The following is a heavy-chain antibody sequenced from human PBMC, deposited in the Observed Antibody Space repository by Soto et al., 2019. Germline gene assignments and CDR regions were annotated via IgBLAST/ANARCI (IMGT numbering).Heavy chain of an antibody. J-gene: IGHJ5*02. Sequence: QVQLQESGPGLVKPSQTLSLTCTVSGGSISSGGYYWSWIRQHPGKGLEWIGYIYYSGSTYYNPALKSGVTISVDTSKNQFSLKLSSVTAADTAVYYCARVRFCSGGSCSPRFDPWGQGTLVTVSA. V-gene: IGHV4-31*03. CDR3: ARVRFCSGGSCSPRFDP. CDR1: GGSISSGGYY. D-gene: IGHD2-15*01. CDR2: IYYSGST.